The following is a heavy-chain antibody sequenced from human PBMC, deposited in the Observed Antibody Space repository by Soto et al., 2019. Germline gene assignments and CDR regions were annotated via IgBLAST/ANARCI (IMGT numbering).Heavy chain of an antibody. D-gene: IGHD5-12*01. CDR1: GGSIRSYY. CDR3: ARIREEVAIPYYYYGMDV. V-gene: IGHV4-59*01. J-gene: IGHJ6*02. CDR2: FYYGGST. Sequence: SETLSLTCTVSGGSIRSYYWSWIRQLPGKELEWIGYFYYGGSTEYNPSLKSRVSISVDMSKNQVVLTMTNMDPVDTATYYCARIREEVAIPYYYYGMDVWGQGTTVTVSS.